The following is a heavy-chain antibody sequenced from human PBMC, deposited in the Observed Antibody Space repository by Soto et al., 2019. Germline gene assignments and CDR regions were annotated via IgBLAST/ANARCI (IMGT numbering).Heavy chain of an antibody. Sequence: SETLSLTCTVSGGSISSSSYYWGWIRQSPGKGLEWIGSFYYSGSTYYSPSLRSRVTISGDTSRKQISLRLSSVTAADTAVYYCARGKGSRTYYDFWSGYYTLDYWGQGTLVTSPQ. CDR3: ARGKGSRTYYDFWSGYYTLDY. CDR2: FYYSGST. V-gene: IGHV4-39*01. J-gene: IGHJ4*02. CDR1: GGSISSSSYY. D-gene: IGHD3-3*01.